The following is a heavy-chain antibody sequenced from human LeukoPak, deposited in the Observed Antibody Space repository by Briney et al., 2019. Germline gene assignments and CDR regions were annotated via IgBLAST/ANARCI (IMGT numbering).Heavy chain of an antibody. Sequence: SETLSLTCAVYGGSFSSYYWGWIRQPPGKGLEWIGSIYYSGSTYYNPSLKSRVTISVDTSKNQFSLKLSSVTAADTAVYYCARWPDSSGYYYGIVAFDIWGQGTMVTVSS. CDR2: IYYSGST. D-gene: IGHD3-22*01. CDR3: ARWPDSSGYYYGIVAFDI. CDR1: GGSFSSYY. V-gene: IGHV4-39*01. J-gene: IGHJ3*02.